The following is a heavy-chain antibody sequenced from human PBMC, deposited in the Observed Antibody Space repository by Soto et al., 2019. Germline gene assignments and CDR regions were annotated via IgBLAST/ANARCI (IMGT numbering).Heavy chain of an antibody. CDR2: INHSGST. J-gene: IGHJ4*02. V-gene: IGHV4-34*01. D-gene: IGHD6-6*01. Sequence: PSETLSLTCAVYGGSFSGYYWSWIRQPPGKGLEWIGEINHSGSTNYNPSLKSRVTISVDTSKNQFSLKLSSVTAAGTAVYFCARDHYSSSSPNYFDSWGQGTLVTVSS. CDR1: GGSFSGYY. CDR3: ARDHYSSSSPNYFDS.